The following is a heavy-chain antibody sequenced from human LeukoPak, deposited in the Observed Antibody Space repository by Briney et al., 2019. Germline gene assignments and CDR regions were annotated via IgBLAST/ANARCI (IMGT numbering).Heavy chain of an antibody. CDR2: IKQDGSEK. CDR3: ARDAYSTMRRYYYYYYMDV. J-gene: IGHJ6*03. D-gene: IGHD4-11*01. Sequence: GGSLRLSCAASGFTFSSYWMSWVRQAPGKGLEWVANIKQDGSEKYYVDSVKGRFTISRDNAKNSLYLQMNSLRAEDTAVYYCARDAYSTMRRYYYYYYMDVWGKGTTVIVSS. V-gene: IGHV3-7*01. CDR1: GFTFSSYW.